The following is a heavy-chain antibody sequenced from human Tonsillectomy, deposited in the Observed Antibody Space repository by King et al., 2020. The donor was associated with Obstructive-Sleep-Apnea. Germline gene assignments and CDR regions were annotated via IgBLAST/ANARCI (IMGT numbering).Heavy chain of an antibody. CDR1: GYSISSGYY. J-gene: IGHJ4*02. Sequence: HVQLQESGPGLVKPSETLSLTCTVSGYSISSGYYWGWIRQPPGKGLEWIGSIYHSGRTYYNPSLKSRVTISVDTSKNQFSLKLSSVTAADTAVYYFARRTYYYDSSGYSEFSPFDYWGQGTLVTVSS. V-gene: IGHV4-38-2*02. CDR3: ARRTYYYDSSGYSEFSPFDY. CDR2: IYHSGRT. D-gene: IGHD3-22*01.